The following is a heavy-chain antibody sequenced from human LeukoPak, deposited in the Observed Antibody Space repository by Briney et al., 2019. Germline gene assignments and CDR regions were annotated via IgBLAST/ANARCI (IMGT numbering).Heavy chain of an antibody. CDR2: IWYDGSNK. V-gene: IGHV3-33*01. CDR1: GFTFSSYG. D-gene: IGHD3-3*01. Sequence: GGSLRLSCAASGFTFSSYGMHWVRQAPGKGLEWVAVIWYDGSNKYYADSVKGRFTISRDNSKNTLYLQMNSLRAEDTAVYYCARGLFGVDGETQFDYWGQGTLVTVSS. CDR3: ARGLFGVDGETQFDY. J-gene: IGHJ4*02.